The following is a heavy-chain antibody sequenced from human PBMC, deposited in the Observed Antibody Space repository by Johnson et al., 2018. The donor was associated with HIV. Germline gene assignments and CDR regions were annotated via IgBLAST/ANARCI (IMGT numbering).Heavy chain of an antibody. Sequence: QVQLVESGGGLVKPGGSLRLSCAASGFTFSDYYMNWIRQAPGKGLEWVAVISYDGINKYYADSVKGRFTISRDNPKNSLYLQMNSLRAEDTAVYYCAREGGAAAHDAFDIWGQGTMVTVSS. CDR2: ISYDGINK. CDR1: GFTFSDYY. CDR3: AREGGAAAHDAFDI. V-gene: IGHV3-30*03. J-gene: IGHJ3*02. D-gene: IGHD2-2*01.